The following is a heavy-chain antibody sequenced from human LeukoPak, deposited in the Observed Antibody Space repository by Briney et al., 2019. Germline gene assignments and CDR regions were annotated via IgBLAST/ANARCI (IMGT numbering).Heavy chain of an antibody. CDR2: IYNSGST. Sequence: SETLSLTCAVYGGSFSGYYWSWIRQPPGKGLGWIGYIYNSGSTNYNPSLKSRVTISVDTSKNQFSLKLTSVTAADTAVYYCARDRELGYWGQGTLVTVSS. CDR1: GGSFSGYY. D-gene: IGHD3-10*01. V-gene: IGHV4-59*01. J-gene: IGHJ4*02. CDR3: ARDRELGY.